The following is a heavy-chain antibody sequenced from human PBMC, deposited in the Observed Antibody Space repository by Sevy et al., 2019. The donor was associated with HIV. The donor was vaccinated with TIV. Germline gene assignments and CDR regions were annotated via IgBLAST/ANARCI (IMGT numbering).Heavy chain of an antibody. D-gene: IGHD5-12*01. J-gene: IGHJ4*02. V-gene: IGHV3-7*01. Sequence: GGSLRLSCAASGFTFSSYWMSWVRQAPGKGLEWVANIKQDGSEKYYVDSVKGRFTISRDNAKNSLYLQMNSLRAGDTAVYYCARVQATIVATIDYFDYWGQGTLVTVSS. CDR3: ARVQATIVATIDYFDY. CDR2: IKQDGSEK. CDR1: GFTFSSYW.